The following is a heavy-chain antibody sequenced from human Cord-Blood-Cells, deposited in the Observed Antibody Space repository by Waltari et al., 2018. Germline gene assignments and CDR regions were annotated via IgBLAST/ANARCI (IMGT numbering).Heavy chain of an antibody. CDR1: GFTLRSYG. J-gene: IGHJ4*02. CDR3: ARGTNFDY. Sequence: QVQLVESGGGVVQHGRSRRLSCAASGFTLRSYGMHWVRQAPGKGLEWVAVIWYDGSNKYYADSVKGRFTISRDNSKNTLYLQMNSLRAEDTAVYYCARGTNFDYWGQGTLVTVSS. CDR2: IWYDGSNK. V-gene: IGHV3-33*01.